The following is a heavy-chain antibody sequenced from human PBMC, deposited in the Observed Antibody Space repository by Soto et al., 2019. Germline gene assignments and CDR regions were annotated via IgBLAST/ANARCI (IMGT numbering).Heavy chain of an antibody. D-gene: IGHD1-1*01. CDR1: GGFVSSGSYY. CDR3: ARVERGTATTVVDAFDI. J-gene: IGHJ3*02. Sequence: VQLQQWGAGLLKPSETLSLTCAVYGGFVSSGSYYWSWIRQPPGKGLEWIGEMSHSGGTHFNPSLRSRVTISVDTSKNQFSLKMSSVTAADTALYYCARVERGTATTVVDAFDIWGPGKMVTVSS. V-gene: IGHV4-34*01. CDR2: MSHSGGT.